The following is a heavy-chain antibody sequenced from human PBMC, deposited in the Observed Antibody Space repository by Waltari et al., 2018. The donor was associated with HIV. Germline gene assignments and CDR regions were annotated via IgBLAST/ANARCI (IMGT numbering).Heavy chain of an antibody. Sequence: EVQLVESGGGLVKPGGSLRLSCAASGFTFSNAWMSWVRQAPGKGLEWVGRIKSKTDGGTTDYAAPVKGRFTISRDDSKNTLYLQMNSLKTEDTAVYYCTTRRSVSGGYPMYYYYGMDVWGQGTTVTVSS. J-gene: IGHJ6*02. CDR2: IKSKTDGGTT. CDR1: GFTFSNAW. CDR3: TTRRSVSGGYPMYYYYGMDV. V-gene: IGHV3-15*01. D-gene: IGHD3-22*01.